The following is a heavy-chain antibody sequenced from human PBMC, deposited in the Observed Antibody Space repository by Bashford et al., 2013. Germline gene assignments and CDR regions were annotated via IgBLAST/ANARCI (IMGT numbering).Heavy chain of an antibody. CDR3: ARFPYYYDSSGYYYFDY. Sequence: ASVKVSCKASGYTFLSYGISWVRQAPGQGLEWVGWISGSNENTNYAQSLQGRVTMTTDTSTSTAYMELRSLRSDDTAVYYCARFPYYYDSSGYYYFDYWGQGSLVTVSS. D-gene: IGHD3-22*01. J-gene: IGHJ4*02. CDR1: GYTFLSYG. CDR2: ISGSNENT. V-gene: IGHV1-18*04.